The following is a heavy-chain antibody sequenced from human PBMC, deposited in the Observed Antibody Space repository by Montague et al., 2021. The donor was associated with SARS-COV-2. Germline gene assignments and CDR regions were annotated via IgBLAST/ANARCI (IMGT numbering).Heavy chain of an antibody. V-gene: IGHV3-30*04. CDR1: GFTFSSYA. D-gene: IGHD1-26*01. CDR3: ARAYRGRYLGAFDI. CDR2: ISNDGSNN. J-gene: IGHJ3*02. Sequence: SLRLSCAASGFTFSSYAMHWVRQAPGKGLEWVAVISNDGSNNYYADPSMGRFTISRDDSKNTLYLQMNSLRAEDTAVYYCARAYRGRYLGAFDIWGQGTMVTVSS.